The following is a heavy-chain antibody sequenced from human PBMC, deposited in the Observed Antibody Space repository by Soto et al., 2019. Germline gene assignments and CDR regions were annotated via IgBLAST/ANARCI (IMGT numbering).Heavy chain of an antibody. CDR2: INAGNGNT. CDR3: AKDPESEIQWFYYFES. D-gene: IGHD3-10*01. CDR1: GYTFSRYA. V-gene: IGHV1-3*01. J-gene: IGHJ4*02. Sequence: ASVKVSCKASGYTFSRYAMHWVRQAPGQRLEWMAWINAGNGNTKYSQKFQGRVTITRDTSTSTAYMELNSLRAEDTAVYYCAKDPESEIQWFYYFESWGQGTQVTVSS.